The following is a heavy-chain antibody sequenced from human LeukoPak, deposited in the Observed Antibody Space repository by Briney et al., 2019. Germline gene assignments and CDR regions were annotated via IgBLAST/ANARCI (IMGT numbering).Heavy chain of an antibody. CDR2: IYHSGST. J-gene: IGHJ4*02. CDR1: GGSISSSSYY. Sequence: SETLSLTCTVSGGSISSSSYYWGWIRQPPGKGLEWIGEIYHSGSTNYNPSLKSRVTISVDKSKNQFSLKLSSVTAADTAVYYCARGRVVAEQITYDYWGQGTLVTVSS. D-gene: IGHD2-15*01. CDR3: ARGRVVAEQITYDY. V-gene: IGHV4-39*07.